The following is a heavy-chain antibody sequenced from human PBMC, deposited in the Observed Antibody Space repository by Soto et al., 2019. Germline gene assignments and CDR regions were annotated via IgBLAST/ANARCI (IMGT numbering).Heavy chain of an antibody. V-gene: IGHV1-46*01. Sequence: QVQLVPSGAEVKKPGASAKISCKASKNTFINYYVHWVRQAPGQGLEWMGVIHPGIGNTNFAPRFQDRVTMTRDTSTGTVYMEVSSLRPDDTAAYYCAKDTRGWSLDGLDVWGQGTTVTVSS. CDR3: AKDTRGWSLDGLDV. J-gene: IGHJ6*02. CDR1: KNTFINYY. CDR2: IHPGIGNT. D-gene: IGHD6-19*01.